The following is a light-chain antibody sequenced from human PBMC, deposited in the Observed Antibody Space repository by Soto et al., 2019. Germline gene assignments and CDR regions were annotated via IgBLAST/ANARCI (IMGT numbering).Light chain of an antibody. CDR1: SSDVGGYNY. Sequence: QPASVSGSPGQSITISCTGTSSDVGGYNYVSWYQQHPGKAPKLMIYDVSNRPSGVSNRFSGSKSGNTASLTISGLQAEDEADYYCSSYTSSSPLYVFGTGTKVTVL. J-gene: IGLJ1*01. CDR3: SSYTSSSPLYV. CDR2: DVS. V-gene: IGLV2-14*01.